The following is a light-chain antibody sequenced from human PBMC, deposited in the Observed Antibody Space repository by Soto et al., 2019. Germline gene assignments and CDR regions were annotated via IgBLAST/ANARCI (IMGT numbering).Light chain of an antibody. V-gene: IGKV1-5*01. CDR1: HNVNRW. Sequence: DIQMTQSPATLSASVGDRVTITCRASHNVNRWLAWYQQKPGKAPNLLIYDASSLQSGVPSRFSGSASGTEFSLSSSRLQPDDVAAYYCEQYETYPGTFGQGTKLEMK. J-gene: IGKJ2*01. CDR3: EQYETYPGT. CDR2: DAS.